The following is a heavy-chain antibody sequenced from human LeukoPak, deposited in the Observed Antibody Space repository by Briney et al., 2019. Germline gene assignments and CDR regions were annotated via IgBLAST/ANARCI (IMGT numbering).Heavy chain of an antibody. J-gene: IGHJ4*02. CDR2: IYTSGST. Sequence: SETLSLTCTVSGGSVSSGSYYWTWIRQPAGKGLEWIGRIYTSGSTNYNPSLKSRVTISVDTSKNQFSLKLRSVTAADTAIYYCARDEDGYNDYWDQGTLVTVSS. CDR1: GGSVSSGSYY. D-gene: IGHD5-24*01. CDR3: ARDEDGYNDY. V-gene: IGHV4-61*02.